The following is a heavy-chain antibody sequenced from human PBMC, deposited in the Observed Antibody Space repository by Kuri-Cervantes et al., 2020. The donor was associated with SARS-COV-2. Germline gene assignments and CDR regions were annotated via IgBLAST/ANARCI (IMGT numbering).Heavy chain of an antibody. Sequence: ASVKVSCKASGYTFTSYGISWVRQAPGQGLEWMGWISAYNGNTNYAQKLQGRVTMTTDTSTSTAYMELRSLRSDDTAVYYCARDVLRFLEWLDYYYGMDVWGQGTTVTVSS. CDR1: GYTFTSYG. CDR2: ISAYNGNT. V-gene: IGHV1-18*04. J-gene: IGHJ6*02. CDR3: ARDVLRFLEWLDYYYGMDV. D-gene: IGHD3-3*01.